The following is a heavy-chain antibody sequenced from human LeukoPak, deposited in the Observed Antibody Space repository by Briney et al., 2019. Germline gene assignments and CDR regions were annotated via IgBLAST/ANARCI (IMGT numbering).Heavy chain of an antibody. CDR1: GFTFSSYW. V-gene: IGHV3-7*03. CDR3: AKLLSSGWRPIDY. J-gene: IGHJ4*02. CDR2: IKQDGSEK. Sequence: GGSLRLSCTVSGFTFSSYWMTWVRQAPGKGLEWVANIKQDGSEKYYVDSVKGRFSISRDNAKNSLYLQMNSLRAEDTAVYYCAKLLSSGWRPIDYWGQGTLVTVSS. D-gene: IGHD6-19*01.